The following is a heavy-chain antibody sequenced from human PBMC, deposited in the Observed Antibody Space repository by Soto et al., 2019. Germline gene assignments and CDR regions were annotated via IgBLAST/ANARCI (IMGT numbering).Heavy chain of an antibody. CDR1: KFTFSDYA. CDR3: AKDPVRAATPVTWFYX. D-gene: IGHD1-26*01. Sequence: GGSLRLSCAASKFTFSDYAMSWVRQAPGKGLEWIATIYGRGTGTYYAGSVKGRFTISRDNSRNTVDLQMESLRGDDTGMYYCAKDPVRAATPVTWFYXWGQGTLVTVSX. V-gene: IGHV3-23*01. CDR2: IYGRGTGT. J-gene: IGHJ5*02.